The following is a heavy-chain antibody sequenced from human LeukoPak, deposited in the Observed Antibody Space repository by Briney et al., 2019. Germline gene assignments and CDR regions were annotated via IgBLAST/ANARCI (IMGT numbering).Heavy chain of an antibody. CDR2: FYGGDST. D-gene: IGHD2/OR15-2a*01. J-gene: IGHJ4*02. V-gene: IGHV3-53*01. Sequence: GGSLRLSCAASGFTVSSRYMSWVRQAPGKGLECVSVFYGGDSTYYADSVKGRFTISRDNSKDTVYLQMNSLRADDTAVYYCARVGGRYFDFDYWGQGILVTVSS. CDR3: ARVGGRYFDFDY. CDR1: GFTVSSRY.